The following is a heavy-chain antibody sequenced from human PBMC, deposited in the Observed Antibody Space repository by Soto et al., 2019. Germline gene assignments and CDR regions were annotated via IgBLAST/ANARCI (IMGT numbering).Heavy chain of an antibody. J-gene: IGHJ4*02. CDR2: IIPIFGTA. Sequence: SVEVSCKASGGTFSSYSISWVRQAPGQGLEWMGGIIPIFGTANYAQKFQGRVTITADESTSTAYMELSSLRSEDTAVYYCASSIAARRNFDYWGQGTLVTVSS. CDR3: ASSIAARRNFDY. V-gene: IGHV1-69*13. D-gene: IGHD6-6*01. CDR1: GGTFSSYS.